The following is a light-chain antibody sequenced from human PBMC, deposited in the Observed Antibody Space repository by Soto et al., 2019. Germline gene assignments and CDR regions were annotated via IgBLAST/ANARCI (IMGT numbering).Light chain of an antibody. CDR3: SSYTSTSTLV. CDR2: EVS. V-gene: IGLV2-14*01. J-gene: IGLJ1*01. Sequence: QSVLTQPASVSGSPGQSITISCTGTSSDVGGYNYVSWYQQHPGKAPKLMIYEVSNRPLGVSNRFSGSKSGNTASLTMSGLQAEDEADYYCSSYTSTSTLVFGTGTKLTVL. CDR1: SSDVGGYNY.